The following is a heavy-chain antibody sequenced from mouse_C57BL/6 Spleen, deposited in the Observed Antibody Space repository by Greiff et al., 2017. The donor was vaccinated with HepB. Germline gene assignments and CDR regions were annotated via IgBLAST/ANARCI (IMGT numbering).Heavy chain of an antibody. D-gene: IGHD4-1*01. Sequence: EVQGVESGGGLVQPGGSLSLSCAASGFTFTDYYMSWVRQPPGKALEWLGFIRNKANGYTTEYSASVKGRFTISRDNSQSILYLQMNALRAEDSATYYCARYEANWDLFDYWGQGTTLTVSS. CDR3: ARYEANWDLFDY. J-gene: IGHJ2*01. CDR1: GFTFTDYY. CDR2: IRNKANGYTT. V-gene: IGHV7-3*01.